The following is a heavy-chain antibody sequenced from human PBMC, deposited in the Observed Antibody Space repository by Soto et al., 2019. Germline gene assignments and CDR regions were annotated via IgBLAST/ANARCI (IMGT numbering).Heavy chain of an antibody. CDR3: ARQTITFGGVAFDY. V-gene: IGHV4-31*03. CDR1: GGSISSGGYY. J-gene: IGHJ4*02. CDR2: IYYSGST. D-gene: IGHD3-16*01. Sequence: SETLSLTCTVSGGSISSGGYYWSWIRQHPGKGLEWIGYIYYSGSTYYNPSLKSRVTISVDTSKNQFSLKLSSVPAADTAVYYCARQTITFGGVAFDYWGQGTLVTVSS.